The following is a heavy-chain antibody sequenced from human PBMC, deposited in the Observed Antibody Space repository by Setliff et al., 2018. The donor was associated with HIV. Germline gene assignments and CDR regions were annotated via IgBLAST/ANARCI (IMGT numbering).Heavy chain of an antibody. J-gene: IGHJ3*02. CDR2: IYTSGNT. CDR3: ARDKTAVPRDVDAFDI. Sequence: PSETLPLTCTVAGGSISSYYWSWIRQPAGKGLEWIGRIYTSGNTNSNPSLQSLKSRVTMSVDTSKNQFSLKLSSVTAADTAVYYCARDKTAVPRDVDAFDIWGQGTMGTV. V-gene: IGHV4-4*07. D-gene: IGHD6-13*01. CDR1: GGSISSYY.